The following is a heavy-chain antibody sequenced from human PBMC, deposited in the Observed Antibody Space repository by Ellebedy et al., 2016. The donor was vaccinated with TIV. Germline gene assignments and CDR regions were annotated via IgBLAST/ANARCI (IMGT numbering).Heavy chain of an antibody. CDR1: GFTFSSYA. CDR3: ARDSGIAVAGKGFDY. Sequence: GESLKISCAASGFTFSSYAMHWVRQAPGKGLEWVAVISYDGSNKYYADSVKGRFTISRGNSKNTLYLQMNSLRAEDTAVYYCARDSGIAVAGKGFDYWGQGTLVTVSS. J-gene: IGHJ4*02. V-gene: IGHV3-30-3*01. D-gene: IGHD6-19*01. CDR2: ISYDGSNK.